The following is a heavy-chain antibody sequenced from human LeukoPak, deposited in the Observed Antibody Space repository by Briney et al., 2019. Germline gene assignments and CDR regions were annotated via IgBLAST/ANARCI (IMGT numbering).Heavy chain of an antibody. CDR1: GYTFTGYY. D-gene: IGHD5-18*01. J-gene: IGHJ4*02. CDR3: ARDTLYSYGYDY. Sequence: VASVKVSCKASGYTFTGYYMHWVRQAPGQGLEWMGWINPNSGGTNYAQKFQGRVTMTRDTSISTAYMELSSLRSDDPALYYCARDTLYSYGYDYWGQGTLVTVSS. V-gene: IGHV1-2*02. CDR2: INPNSGGT.